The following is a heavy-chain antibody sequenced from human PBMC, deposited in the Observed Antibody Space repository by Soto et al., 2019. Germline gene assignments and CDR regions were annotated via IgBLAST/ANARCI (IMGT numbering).Heavy chain of an antibody. CDR2: IYFSGST. Sequence: QLQLQESGPGLVKPSQTLSLTCAVSGGSISNGGYYWSWIRQHPGKGLEWLGSIYFSGSTYYNPSIKRRVTISVGTPKNQFSLKLSSVTAADTAVYYCARDRHSQQPNHRWGGGDMDVWGKGTTVTVSS. J-gene: IGHJ6*03. CDR3: ARDRHSQQPNHRWGGGDMDV. V-gene: IGHV4-31*11. CDR1: GGSISNGGYY. D-gene: IGHD6-13*01.